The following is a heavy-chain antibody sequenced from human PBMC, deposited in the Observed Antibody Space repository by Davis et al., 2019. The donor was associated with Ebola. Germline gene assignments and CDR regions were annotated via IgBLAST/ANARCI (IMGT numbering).Heavy chain of an antibody. D-gene: IGHD6-19*01. J-gene: IGHJ5*02. V-gene: IGHV3-23*01. CDR2: ISGSGDST. CDR1: GFTFSSYA. Sequence: GESLKISCAASGFTFSSYAMSWVRQAPGKGLEWVSAISGSGDSTYYADSVKGRFTISRDNSKNTLYLQMNSLKADNTAVYYCAKTGGSSGWYQFDPWSQGTLVTVSS. CDR3: AKTGGSSGWYQFDP.